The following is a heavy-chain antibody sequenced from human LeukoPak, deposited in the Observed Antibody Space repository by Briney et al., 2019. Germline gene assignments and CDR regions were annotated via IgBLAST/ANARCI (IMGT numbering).Heavy chain of an antibody. Sequence: GGSLRLSCAASGFTCSSNWMSWVRQAQGNGLEWMANIKQDGSEEYYVDCMRGRFAISRENAKYSLYLQMNSLRAEDTAVYYCASHSSSWYGRYFQHWGQGTLVTVSS. J-gene: IGHJ1*01. CDR1: GFTCSSNW. D-gene: IGHD6-13*01. CDR2: IKQDGSEE. V-gene: IGHV3-7*01. CDR3: ASHSSSWYGRYFQH.